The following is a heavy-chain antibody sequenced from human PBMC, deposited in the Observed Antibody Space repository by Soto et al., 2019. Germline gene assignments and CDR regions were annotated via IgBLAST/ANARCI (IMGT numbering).Heavy chain of an antibody. CDR2: ISYDGSNK. CDR3: ARDLKYYYDSSGDHP. J-gene: IGHJ5*02. Sequence: GGSLRLSCAASGFTFSSYAMHWVRQAPGKGLEWVAVISYDGSNKYYADSVKGRFTISRDNSKNTLYLQMNSLRAEDTAVYYCARDLKYYYDSSGDHPWGQGTLVTVPQ. CDR1: GFTFSSYA. D-gene: IGHD3-22*01. V-gene: IGHV3-30-3*01.